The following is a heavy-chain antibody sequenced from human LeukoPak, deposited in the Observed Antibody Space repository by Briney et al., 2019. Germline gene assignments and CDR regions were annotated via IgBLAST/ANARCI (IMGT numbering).Heavy chain of an antibody. V-gene: IGHV3-23*01. CDR3: AKLSYDSSGYPDY. D-gene: IGHD3-22*01. Sequence: PSETLSLTCTVSGGSISSYYWSWVRQAPGKGLEWVSAISGSGGSTYYADSVKSRFTISRDNSKNTLYLQMNSLRAEDTAVYYCAKLSYDSSGYPDYWGQGTLVTVSS. CDR2: ISGSGGST. CDR1: GGSISSYY. J-gene: IGHJ4*02.